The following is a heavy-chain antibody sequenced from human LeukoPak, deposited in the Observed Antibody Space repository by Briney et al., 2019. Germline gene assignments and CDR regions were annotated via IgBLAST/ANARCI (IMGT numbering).Heavy chain of an antibody. CDR3: AKDLPRLLWLGELSGGQDGDDY. D-gene: IGHD3-10*01. V-gene: IGHV3-23*01. CDR2: ISGSGGST. J-gene: IGHJ4*02. CDR1: GFTFSSYG. Sequence: GGSLRLSCAASGFTFSSYGMHWVRQAPGKGLEWVSAISGSGGSTYYADSVKGRFTISRDNSKNTLYLQMNSLRAEDTAVYYCAKDLPRLLWLGELSGGQDGDDYWGQGTLVTVSS.